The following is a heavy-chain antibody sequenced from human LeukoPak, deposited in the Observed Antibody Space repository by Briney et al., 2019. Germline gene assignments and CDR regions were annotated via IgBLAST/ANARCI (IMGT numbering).Heavy chain of an antibody. CDR2: IYPGDSDT. CDR3: ARVPPDYYDSSGYFDY. Sequence: GESLKISCKGSGYSFTSYWIGWVRQMPGKGLEWMGIIYPGDSDTRYSPSFQGQVTISADKSISTVYLQWSSLKASDTAMYYCARVPPDYYDSSGYFDYWGQGTLVTVSS. V-gene: IGHV5-51*01. D-gene: IGHD3-22*01. J-gene: IGHJ4*02. CDR1: GYSFTSYW.